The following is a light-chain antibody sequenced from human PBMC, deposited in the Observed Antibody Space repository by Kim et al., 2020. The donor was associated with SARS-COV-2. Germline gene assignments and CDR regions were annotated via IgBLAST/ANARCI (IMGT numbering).Light chain of an antibody. J-gene: IGLJ1*01. CDR3: QVWDSDTYL. V-gene: IGLV3-9*01. Sequence: TANITEGENRYGRESVPWYQKRRGQAPVLVIFRDNNRPSGIPERFSASTSGSTATLTISGAQAGDKADYYCQVWDSDTYLFGTGTKVTVL. CDR1: RYGRES. CDR2: RDN.